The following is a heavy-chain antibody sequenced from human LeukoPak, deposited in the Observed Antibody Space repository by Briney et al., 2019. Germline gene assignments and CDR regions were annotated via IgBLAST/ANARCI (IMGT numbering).Heavy chain of an antibody. CDR3: ARTPGFGDLSVWFDP. CDR2: ISAYNGNT. CDR1: GYTFTSYG. D-gene: IGHD3-10*01. V-gene: IGHV1-18*01. Sequence: ASVKVSCKASGYTFTSYGISWVRQAPGQGLEWVGWISAYNGNTNYAQKLQGRVTMTTDTSTSTAYMELRSLRSDDTAVYYCARTPGFGDLSVWFDPWGQGTLVTVSS. J-gene: IGHJ5*02.